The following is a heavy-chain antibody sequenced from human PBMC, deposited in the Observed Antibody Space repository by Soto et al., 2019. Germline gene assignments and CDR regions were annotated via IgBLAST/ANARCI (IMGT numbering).Heavy chain of an antibody. D-gene: IGHD3-22*01. V-gene: IGHV4-38-2*02. CDR2: IFHSGST. J-gene: IGHJ4*02. CDR1: GFSISSGHY. Sequence: PSETLSLTCGVSGFSISSGHYWGWVRQPPGKGLEWIGSIFHSGSTYYNPSLKSRVTMSVDTSRNHFSLKLSSVTAEDTAVYYCARDLGYYDSSGYFDYWGQGTLVTVSS. CDR3: ARDLGYYDSSGYFDY.